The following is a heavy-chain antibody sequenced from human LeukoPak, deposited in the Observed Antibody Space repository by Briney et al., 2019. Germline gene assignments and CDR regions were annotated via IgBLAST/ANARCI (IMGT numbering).Heavy chain of an antibody. CDR1: GGSFSGYY. CDR2: INHSGST. Sequence: SETLSLTCAVYGGSFSGYYWSWLRQPPGKGLEWIGEINHSGSTNYNPSLKSRVTISVDTSKNQFSLKLSSVTAADTAVYYCARVTNIVVVPAAILYYYYMDVWGKGTTVTVSS. D-gene: IGHD2-2*02. CDR3: ARVTNIVVVPAAILYYYYMDV. J-gene: IGHJ6*03. V-gene: IGHV4-34*01.